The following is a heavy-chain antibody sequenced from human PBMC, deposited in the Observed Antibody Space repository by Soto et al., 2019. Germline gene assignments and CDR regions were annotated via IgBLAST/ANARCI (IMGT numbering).Heavy chain of an antibody. CDR3: VKRITGIDVKGFDY. CDR2: IGGSGTYT. CDR1: GFPFSDYA. J-gene: IGHJ4*02. Sequence: EVQLLESGGGLIQPGGSLRLSCAASGFPFSDYALSWVRQAPRGSLEWVSSIGGSGTYTYYADSVKGRFTISRDNSRNTLFLQMNSLTAEDTAVYFCVKRITGIDVKGFDYWGRGTLVTVSS. V-gene: IGHV3-23*01. D-gene: IGHD1-20*01.